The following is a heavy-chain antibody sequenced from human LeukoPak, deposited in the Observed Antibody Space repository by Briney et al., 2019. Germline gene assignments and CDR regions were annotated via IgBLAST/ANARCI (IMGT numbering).Heavy chain of an antibody. CDR3: TTGGAASDH. J-gene: IGHJ4*02. Sequence: NPGGSLRLSCAASGFTFSNAWMSWVRQAPGKGLEWVGRIKKKSDGGTADYAAPVKGRFTISRDDSINTLYLEMNTLKTEDTAVYHCTTGGAASDHWGQGTLVTVSS. V-gene: IGHV3-15*01. CDR2: IKKKSDGGTA. D-gene: IGHD3-16*01. CDR1: GFTFSNAW.